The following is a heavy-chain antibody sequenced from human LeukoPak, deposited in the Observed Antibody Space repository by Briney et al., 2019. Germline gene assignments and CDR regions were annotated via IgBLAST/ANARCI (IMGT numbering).Heavy chain of an antibody. CDR1: GGSISSGGYY. CDR3: ARDLRSSSSGSYFDY. D-gene: IGHD6-6*01. Sequence: SQTLSLTCTVSGGSISSGGYYWSWIRQHPGKGLEWIGYIYYSGSTYYSPSLKSRVTISVDTSKNQFSLKLSSVTAADTAVYYCARDLRSSSSGSYFDYWGQGTLVTVSS. V-gene: IGHV4-31*03. CDR2: IYYSGST. J-gene: IGHJ4*02.